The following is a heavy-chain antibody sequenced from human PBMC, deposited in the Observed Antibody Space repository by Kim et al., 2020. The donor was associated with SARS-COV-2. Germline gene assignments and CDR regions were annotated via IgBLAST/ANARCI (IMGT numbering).Heavy chain of an antibody. D-gene: IGHD5-12*01. CDR1: GFTFSSYA. Sequence: GGSLRLSCAASGFTFSSYAMHWVRQAPGKGLEWVAVISYDGSNKYYADSVKGRFTISRDNSKNTLYLQMNSLRAEDTAVYYCASWAGEMATINEGSDAFDIWGQGTMVTVSS. V-gene: IGHV3-30-3*01. CDR3: ASWAGEMATINEGSDAFDI. J-gene: IGHJ3*02. CDR2: ISYDGSNK.